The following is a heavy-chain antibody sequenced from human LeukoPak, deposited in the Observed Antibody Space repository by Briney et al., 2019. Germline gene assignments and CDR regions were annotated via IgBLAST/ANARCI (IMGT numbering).Heavy chain of an antibody. D-gene: IGHD3-10*01. J-gene: IGHJ5*02. Sequence: ASVKVSCKASGYTFTSYAMHWVRQAPGQRLEWMGWINAGNGNTKYSQKFQGRVTITRDTSASTAYMELSSLRSEDTAVYYCARDKSVRGVSNWFDPWGQGTLVTVS. CDR1: GYTFTSYA. CDR3: ARDKSVRGVSNWFDP. V-gene: IGHV1-3*01. CDR2: INAGNGNT.